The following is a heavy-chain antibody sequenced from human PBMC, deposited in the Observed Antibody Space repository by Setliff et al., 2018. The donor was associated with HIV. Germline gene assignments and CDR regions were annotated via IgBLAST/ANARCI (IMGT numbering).Heavy chain of an antibody. CDR1: GGSISSGDYY. Sequence: SETLSLTCTVSGGSISSGDYYWSWIRQPPGKGLEWIGYTYYSGYTQYNPSLKSRVTISVDTSKNQFSLKLRSVSAADTAVYYCARASSGYLIVHYWGQGTLVTSPQ. J-gene: IGHJ4*02. V-gene: IGHV4-30-4*01. D-gene: IGHD3-22*01. CDR2: TYYSGYT. CDR3: ARASSGYLIVHY.